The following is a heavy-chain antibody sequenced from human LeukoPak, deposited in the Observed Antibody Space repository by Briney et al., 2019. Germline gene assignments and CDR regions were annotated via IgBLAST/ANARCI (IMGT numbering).Heavy chain of an antibody. V-gene: IGHV3-30*04. Sequence: PGGSLRLSCAASGFTFSTYAMHWVRQAPGKGLEWVGVISFDGSHKSYADSVKGRFTISRDNSKNTLYLQMNSLRAEDTAVYYCARSDYYYDSSGYFTPYYFDYWGQGTLVTVSS. CDR3: ARSDYYYDSSGYFTPYYFDY. J-gene: IGHJ4*02. CDR1: GFTFSTYA. CDR2: ISFDGSHK. D-gene: IGHD3-22*01.